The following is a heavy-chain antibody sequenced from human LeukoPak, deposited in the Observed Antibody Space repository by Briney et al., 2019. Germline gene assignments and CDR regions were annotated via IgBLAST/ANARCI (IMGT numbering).Heavy chain of an antibody. CDR2: IKTDTGGGTA. CDR1: GFTFSNAW. V-gene: IGHV3-15*01. Sequence: GGSLRLSCAASGFTFSNAWMSWVRQAPGKGLEWVGRIKTDTGGGTADYAAPVKGRFTISRDDSKNTLYLQMNSLKTEDTAVYYCTTDPYVGVHFDYLGQGTLVTVSS. D-gene: IGHD1-26*01. CDR3: TTDPYVGVHFDY. J-gene: IGHJ4*02.